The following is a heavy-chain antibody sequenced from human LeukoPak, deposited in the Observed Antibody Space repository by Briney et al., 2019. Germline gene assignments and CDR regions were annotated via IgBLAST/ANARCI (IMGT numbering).Heavy chain of an antibody. CDR1: GYTFTSYY. CDR3: ARDGEENYYYMDV. D-gene: IGHD3-10*01. J-gene: IGHJ6*03. CDR2: INPSGGST. V-gene: IGHV1-46*01. Sequence: GASVKVSCKASGYTFTSYYMHWVRPAPGQGLEWMGIINPSGGSTSYAQKFQGRVTMTRDMSTSTVYMELSSLRSEDTAVYYCARDGEENYYYMDVWGKGTTVTVSS.